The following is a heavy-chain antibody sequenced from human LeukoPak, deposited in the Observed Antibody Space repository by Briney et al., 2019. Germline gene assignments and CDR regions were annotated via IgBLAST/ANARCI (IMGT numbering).Heavy chain of an antibody. CDR1: GGSISSSRYY. V-gene: IGHV4-39*07. CDR2: IYYSGST. CDR3: ARDPSSSSPFDY. Sequence: PSETLSLTCTVSGGSISSSRYYWGWIRQPPGKGLEWIGSIYYSGSTYYNPSLKSRVTISVDTSKNQFSLKLSSVTAADTAVYYCARDPSSSSPFDYWGQGTLVTVSS. J-gene: IGHJ4*02. D-gene: IGHD6-6*01.